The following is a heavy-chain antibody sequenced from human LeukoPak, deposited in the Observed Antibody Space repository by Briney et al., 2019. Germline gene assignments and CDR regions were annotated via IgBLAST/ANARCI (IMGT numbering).Heavy chain of an antibody. CDR3: ARARIDY. CDR1: GFTFNSYW. V-gene: IGHV3-7*02. Sequence: PGGSLRLSCAASGFTFNSYWMSWVRQAPGKGLEWVDNINQDGSEKYYVDSVKGRFTISRDNAKNSLYLQMNNLRAEDTAVYYCARARIDYWGQGTLVTVSA. CDR2: INQDGSEK. J-gene: IGHJ4*02.